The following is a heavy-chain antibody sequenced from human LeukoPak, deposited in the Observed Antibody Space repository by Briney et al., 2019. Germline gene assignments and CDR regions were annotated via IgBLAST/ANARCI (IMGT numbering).Heavy chain of an antibody. D-gene: IGHD2-15*01. CDR1: GFTFSSYA. J-gene: IGHJ4*02. CDR3: AKDGDIVVVVVYDY. V-gene: IGHV3-23*01. Sequence: GGSLRLSCAASGFTFSSYAMSWVRQAPGKGLEWVSAVSGSGGSTYYADSVKGRFTISRDNSKNTLYLQMNSLRAEDTAVYYCAKDGDIVVVVVYDYWGQGTLVTVSS. CDR2: VSGSGGST.